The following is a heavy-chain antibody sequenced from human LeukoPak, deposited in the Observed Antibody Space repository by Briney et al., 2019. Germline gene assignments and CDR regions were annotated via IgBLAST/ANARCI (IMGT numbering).Heavy chain of an antibody. CDR3: AKHFTGHKAFDV. CDR1: GFTFSSYA. V-gene: IGHV3-30-3*02. Sequence: PGGSLRLSCAASGFTFSSYAMHWVRQAPGKGLEWVAVISYDGSNKYYADSVKGRFTISRDNSKNTLYLQMNSLRVEDTAIYYCAKHFTGHKAFDVWGQGTMVTVSS. CDR2: ISYDGSNK. D-gene: IGHD3-3*02. J-gene: IGHJ3*01.